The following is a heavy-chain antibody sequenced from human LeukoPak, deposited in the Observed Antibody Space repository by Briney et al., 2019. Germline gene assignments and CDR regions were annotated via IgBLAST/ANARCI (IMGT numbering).Heavy chain of an antibody. CDR1: GYTFTSYD. J-gene: IGHJ5*02. V-gene: IGHV1-8*01. Sequence: ASVRVSCKASGYTFTSYDINWVRQATGQGLEWMGWMNPNSGNTGYAQKFQGRVTMTRNTSISTAYMELSSLRSEDTAVYYCAREGNWSDGWFDPWGQGTLVTVSS. CDR2: MNPNSGNT. CDR3: AREGNWSDGWFDP. D-gene: IGHD1-1*01.